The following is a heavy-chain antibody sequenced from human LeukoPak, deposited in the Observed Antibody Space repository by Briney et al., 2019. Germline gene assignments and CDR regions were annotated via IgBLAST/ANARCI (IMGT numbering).Heavy chain of an antibody. CDR3: EKDIVGGGTEGDYYYYGMDV. CDR1: GFTFDDYA. Sequence: PGGSLRLSCAASGFTFDDYAMHWVRQAPGKGLEWVSLISGDGGSTYYADSVKGRFTISRDNSKNSLYLQMNSLRTEDTALYYCEKDIVGGGTEGDYYYYGMDVWGQGTTVTVSS. CDR2: ISGDGGST. D-gene: IGHD2-15*01. V-gene: IGHV3-43*02. J-gene: IGHJ6*02.